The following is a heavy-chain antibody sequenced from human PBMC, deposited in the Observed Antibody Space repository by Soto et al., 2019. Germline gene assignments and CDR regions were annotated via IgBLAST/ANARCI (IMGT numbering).Heavy chain of an antibody. Sequence: SETLSLTCTVSGGSISSYYWSWIRQPPGKGLEWIGYIYYSGSTNYNPSLKSRVTISVDTSKNQFSLKLSSVTAADTAVYYCASVAGQEYYGGNPDYYFDYWGQGTLVTVSS. J-gene: IGHJ4*02. D-gene: IGHD4-17*01. CDR2: IYYSGST. V-gene: IGHV4-59*08. CDR3: ASVAGQEYYGGNPDYYFDY. CDR1: GGSISSYY.